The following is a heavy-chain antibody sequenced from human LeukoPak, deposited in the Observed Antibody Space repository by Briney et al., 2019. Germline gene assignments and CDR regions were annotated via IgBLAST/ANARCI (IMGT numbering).Heavy chain of an antibody. D-gene: IGHD2-2*01. CDR3: ARVKGSSTSWGMDY. V-gene: IGHV4-30-4*01. CDR1: GGSISSGDYY. Sequence: PSETLSLTCTVSGGSISSGDYYWSWIRRPPGKGLEWIGYIYYSGSTYYNPSLKSRVTISVDTSKNQFSLKLSSVTAADTAVYYCARVKGSSTSWGMDYWGQGTLVTVSS. J-gene: IGHJ4*02. CDR2: IYYSGST.